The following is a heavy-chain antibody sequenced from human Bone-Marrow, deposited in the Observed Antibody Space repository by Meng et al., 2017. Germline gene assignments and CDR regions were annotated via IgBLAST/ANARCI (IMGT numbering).Heavy chain of an antibody. Sequence: ASVKVSCKASGYTFTSYYMHWVRQAPGQGLEWMGIINPSGGSTSYAQQFQGRVTITADESTSTAYMELSSLRSEDTAVYYCARDSGILTGYYIKRYYYYGMDVWGQGTTVTVSS. CDR3: ARDSGILTGYYIKRYYYYGMDV. V-gene: IGHV1-46*01. CDR2: INPSGGST. J-gene: IGHJ6*02. CDR1: GYTFTSYY. D-gene: IGHD3-9*01.